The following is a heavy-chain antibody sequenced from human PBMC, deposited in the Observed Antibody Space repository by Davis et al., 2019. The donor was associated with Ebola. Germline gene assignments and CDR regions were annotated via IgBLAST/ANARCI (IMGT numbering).Heavy chain of an antibody. CDR1: GGSISSGDYY. D-gene: IGHD3-10*01. Sequence: MPSETLSLTCTVSGGSISSGDYYWSWIRQPPGKGLEWIGYIYYSGSTYYNPSLKSRVTISVDTSKNQFSLKLSSVTAADTAVYYCASGTLLWFGLPNYGMDVWGKGTTVTVSS. J-gene: IGHJ6*04. CDR2: IYYSGST. CDR3: ASGTLLWFGLPNYGMDV. V-gene: IGHV4-30-4*01.